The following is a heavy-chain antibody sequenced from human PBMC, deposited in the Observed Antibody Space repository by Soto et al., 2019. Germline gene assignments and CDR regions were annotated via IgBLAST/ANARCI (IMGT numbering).Heavy chain of an antibody. D-gene: IGHD3-10*01. J-gene: IGHJ5*01. CDR3: ARDREDGSGTKYDWFDS. V-gene: IGHV1-69*13. CDR1: GGTFGDLG. Sequence: SVKVSCKASGGTFGDLGISWLRQAPGQGLEWMGGTIPIFDTPHYAEKFRDRLTITADATSTAYMELTSLSSEDTATYYCARDREDGSGTKYDWFDSWGQGTLVTVSS. CDR2: TIPIFDTP.